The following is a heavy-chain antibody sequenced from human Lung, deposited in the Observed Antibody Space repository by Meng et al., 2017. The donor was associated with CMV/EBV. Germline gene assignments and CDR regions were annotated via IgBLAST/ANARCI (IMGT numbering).Heavy chain of an antibody. CDR3: AHKGGCNSTTCYYPHWVSFFDF. CDR2: IYWNDEK. Sequence: SGPXLVKPTQTLTLTCTFSGFSIDTRGVGVGWIRQPPGKALEWLALIYWNDEKAYSPPLKSRLTITKDTSTNQVVLTMTNMDPVDTATYFCAHKGGCNSTTCYYPHWVSFFDFWGQGTLVTVSS. J-gene: IGHJ4*01. D-gene: IGHD2-2*01. V-gene: IGHV2-5*01. CDR1: GFSIDTRGVG.